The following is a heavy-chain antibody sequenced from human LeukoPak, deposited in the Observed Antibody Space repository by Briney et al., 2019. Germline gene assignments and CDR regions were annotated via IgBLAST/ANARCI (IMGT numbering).Heavy chain of an antibody. CDR3: VKGGSSSWDYFDY. D-gene: IGHD6-13*01. J-gene: IGHJ4*02. V-gene: IGHV3-64D*09. Sequence: GGSLRLSCSASGFTFSTYAMDWARQAPGKGLECVSTISSNGGSTYYADSVKGRFTISRDNSKNTLYLQMSSLRVEDTAVYYCVKGGSSSWDYFDYWGQGTLVTVSS. CDR1: GFTFSTYA. CDR2: ISSNGGST.